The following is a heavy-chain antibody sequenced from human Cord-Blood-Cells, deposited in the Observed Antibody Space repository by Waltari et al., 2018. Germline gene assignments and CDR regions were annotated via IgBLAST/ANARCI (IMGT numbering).Heavy chain of an antibody. CDR1: GYTFTSYY. CDR2: INPSGGST. D-gene: IGHD7-27*01. Sequence: QVQLVQSGAEVKKPGASVKVSCKASGYTFTSYYMHWVRQAPGQGLEWLGIINPSGGSTSYAQKFQGRVTMTRDTSTSTVYMELSSLRSEDTAVYYCARDALEKDWGSAPQSSYWYFDLWGRGTLVTVSS. CDR3: ARDALEKDWGSAPQSSYWYFDL. V-gene: IGHV1-46*01. J-gene: IGHJ2*01.